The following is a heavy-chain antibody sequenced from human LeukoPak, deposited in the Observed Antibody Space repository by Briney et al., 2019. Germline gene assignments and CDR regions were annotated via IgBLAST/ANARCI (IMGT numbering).Heavy chain of an antibody. CDR2: ISSSSSTI. J-gene: IGHJ3*02. V-gene: IGHV3-48*04. CDR1: GFTFSSYS. D-gene: IGHD3-9*01. CDR3: ARGGYDILTGSDAFDI. Sequence: GRSLRLSCAASGFTFSSYSMNWVRQAPGKGLEWVSYISSSSSTIYYADSVKGRFTISRDNAKNSLYLQMNSLRAEDTAVYYCARGGYDILTGSDAFDIWGQGTMVTVSS.